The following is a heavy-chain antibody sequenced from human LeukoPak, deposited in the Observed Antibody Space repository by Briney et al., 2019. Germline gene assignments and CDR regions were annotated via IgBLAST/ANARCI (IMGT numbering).Heavy chain of an antibody. J-gene: IGHJ4*02. CDR1: DYTFTSYG. CDR2: ITTYNGNT. D-gene: IGHD3-10*01. Sequence: ASVKVSCKASDYTFTSYGISWVPQAPGQGLEWMGWITTYNGNTKYAQTLQGRITMTTDTSTSTSYMELRSLRSDDTAVYYCARGPYYYGSGSLPHYFDYWGQGTLSPSPQ. CDR3: ARGPYYYGSGSLPHYFDY. V-gene: IGHV1-18*01.